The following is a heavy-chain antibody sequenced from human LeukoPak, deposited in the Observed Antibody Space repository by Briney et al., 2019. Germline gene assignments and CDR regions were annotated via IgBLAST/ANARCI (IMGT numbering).Heavy chain of an antibody. CDR3: ARGGYYGSGNDFRFDP. Sequence: SSETLSLTCTVSGGSISSYYWSWIRQPPGKGLEWIGYIYYSGSTNYTPSLKSRVTISVDTSKNQFSLKLSSVTAADTAVYYCARGGYYGSGNDFRFDPWGQGTLVTVSS. J-gene: IGHJ5*02. CDR2: IYYSGST. V-gene: IGHV4-59*01. CDR1: GGSISSYY. D-gene: IGHD3-10*01.